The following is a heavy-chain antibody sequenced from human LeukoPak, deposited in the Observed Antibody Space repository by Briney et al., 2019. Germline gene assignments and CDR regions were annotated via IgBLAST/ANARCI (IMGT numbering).Heavy chain of an antibody. V-gene: IGHV1-8*02. CDR3: ARGARKLLLWFGELPTSIDYYGMDV. Sequence: ASVKVSCKASGYTFTSYGINWVRQATGQGLEWMGWMNPNSGNTGYAQKFQGRVTMTRNTSISTAYMELSSLRSEDTAVYYCARGARKLLLWFGELPTSIDYYGMDVWGQGTTVTVSS. D-gene: IGHD3-10*01. CDR1: GYTFTSYG. J-gene: IGHJ6*02. CDR2: MNPNSGNT.